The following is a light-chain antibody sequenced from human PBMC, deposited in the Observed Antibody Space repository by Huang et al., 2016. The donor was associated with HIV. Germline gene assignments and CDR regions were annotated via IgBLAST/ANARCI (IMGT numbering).Light chain of an antibody. CDR2: DAS. V-gene: IGKV1-5*01. J-gene: IGKJ2*01. CDR1: QSISSW. CDR3: QQYNSYPYT. Sequence: DIQMTQSPSTLSASVGARVTITCRASQSISSWLACYQQKPGTAPKLLIYDASSLESGVPSRFSGSVSGTEFTLTISSLQPDNFATYYCQQYNSYPYTFGQGTKLEIK.